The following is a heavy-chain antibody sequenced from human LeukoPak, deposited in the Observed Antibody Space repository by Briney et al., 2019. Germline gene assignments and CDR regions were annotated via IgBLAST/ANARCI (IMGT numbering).Heavy chain of an antibody. V-gene: IGHV4-39*01. D-gene: IGHD3-10*01. Sequence: KASETLSLTCTVSGGSISSSSYYWGWIRQPPGKGLEWIGSIYYSGSTYYNPSLKSRVTISVDTSKNQFSLKLSSVTAADTAVYYCARGSSWFGELSSFDYWGQGTLVTVSS. CDR3: ARGSSWFGELSSFDY. CDR2: IYYSGST. J-gene: IGHJ4*02. CDR1: GGSISSSSYY.